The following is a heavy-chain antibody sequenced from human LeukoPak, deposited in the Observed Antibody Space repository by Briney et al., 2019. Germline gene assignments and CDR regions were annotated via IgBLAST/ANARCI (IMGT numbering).Heavy chain of an antibody. J-gene: IGHJ4*02. Sequence: PGGSLRLSCSASGFTFSSYAMHWVRQAPGKGLEYVSAISSNGGSTYYADSVKGRFTISRDNSKNTLYLQMSSLRAEDTAVYYCVNSMGSGWYYFDYWGQGTLVTVSS. CDR3: VNSMGSGWYYFDY. CDR2: ISSNGGST. D-gene: IGHD6-19*01. CDR1: GFTFSSYA. V-gene: IGHV3-64D*06.